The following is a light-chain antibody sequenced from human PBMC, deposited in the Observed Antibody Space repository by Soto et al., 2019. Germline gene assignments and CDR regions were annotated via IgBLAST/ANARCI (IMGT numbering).Light chain of an antibody. CDR2: GAS. CDR1: QSVINS. CDR3: QQYNKWPLT. Sequence: EIVMTQSPATLSVSPEERATLSCRAGQSVINSLAWYQQKPGQAPRLLIFGASTRATGIPARFSGSGSGTEFTLTISRLQSEDFAVYYCQQYNKWPLTFGGGTKVEIK. V-gene: IGKV3-15*01. J-gene: IGKJ4*01.